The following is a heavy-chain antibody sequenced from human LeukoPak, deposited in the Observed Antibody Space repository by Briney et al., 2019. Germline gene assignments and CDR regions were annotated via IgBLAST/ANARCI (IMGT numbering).Heavy chain of an antibody. CDR1: GFTLSSYE. CDR3: AREYGSGSYYRVPY. D-gene: IGHD3-10*01. J-gene: IGHJ4*02. CDR2: ISSSGDTI. V-gene: IGHV3-48*03. Sequence: GGSLRLSCAASGFTLSSYEMNWVRQAPGKGLEWVSYISSSGDTIYYADSVKGRFTISRDNAKNSLYLQMNSLRAEDTAVYYCAREYGSGSYYRVPYWGQGTLVTVSS.